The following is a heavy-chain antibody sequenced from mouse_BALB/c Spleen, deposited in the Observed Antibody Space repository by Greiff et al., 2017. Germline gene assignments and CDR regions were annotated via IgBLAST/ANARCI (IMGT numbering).Heavy chain of an antibody. CDR2: ISSGGGNT. J-gene: IGHJ3*01. CDR1: GFTFSSYT. V-gene: IGHV5-9*03. Sequence: EVKLVESGGGLVKPGGSLKLSCAASGFTFSSYTMSWVRQTPEKRLEWVATISSGGGNTYYPDSVKGRFTISRDNAKNNLYLQMSSLRSEDTALYYCARYAYYGNYGFAYWGQGTLVTVSA. CDR3: ARYAYYGNYGFAY. D-gene: IGHD2-10*01.